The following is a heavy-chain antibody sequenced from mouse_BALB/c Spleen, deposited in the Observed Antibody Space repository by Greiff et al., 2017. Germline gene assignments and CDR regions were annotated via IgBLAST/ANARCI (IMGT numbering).Heavy chain of an antibody. D-gene: IGHD2-4*01. CDR1: GFTFTDYY. J-gene: IGHJ3*01. CDR3: ARGSTMIIAY. Sequence: EVKLVESGGGLVQPGGSLRLSCATSGFTFTDYYMSWVRQPPGKALEWLGFIRNKANGYTTEYSASVKGRFTISRDNSQSILYLQMNTLRAEDSATYYCARGSTMIIAYWGQGTLVTVTA. V-gene: IGHV7-3*02. CDR2: IRNKANGYTT.